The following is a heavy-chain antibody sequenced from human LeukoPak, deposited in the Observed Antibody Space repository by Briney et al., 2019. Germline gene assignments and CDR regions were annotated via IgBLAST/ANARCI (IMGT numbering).Heavy chain of an antibody. J-gene: IGHJ3*02. D-gene: IGHD3-10*01. CDR2: ISSSSSCI. V-gene: IGHV3-21*01. CDR1: GFTFSSYS. CDR3: ARVVITMVRGVMRLGAFDI. Sequence: GGSLRLSCAASGFTFSSYSMNWVRQAPGKGLEWVSSISSSSSCIYYADSVKGRFTISRDNAKNSLYLQMNSLRAEDTAVYYCARVVITMVRGVMRLGAFDIWGQGTMVTVSS.